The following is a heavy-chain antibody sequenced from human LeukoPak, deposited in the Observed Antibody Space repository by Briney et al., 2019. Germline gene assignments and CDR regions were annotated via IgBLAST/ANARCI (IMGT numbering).Heavy chain of an antibody. D-gene: IGHD1-26*01. Sequence: GGSLRLSCAASGFTFSTYWMARVRQAPGKGLEWVANIKEDESAKHQADSVKGRFTISRDNAQNSVYLQMSSLRGEDTAVYCCARDVGGSLDYWGQGTLVTVSS. CDR3: ARDVGGSLDY. J-gene: IGHJ4*02. CDR1: GFTFSTYW. CDR2: IKEDESAK. V-gene: IGHV3-7*01.